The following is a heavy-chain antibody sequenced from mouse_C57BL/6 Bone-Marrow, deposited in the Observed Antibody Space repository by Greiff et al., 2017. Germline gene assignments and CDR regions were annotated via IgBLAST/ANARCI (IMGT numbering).Heavy chain of an antibody. CDR2: IHPNSGST. V-gene: IGHV1-64*01. Sequence: QVQLQQPGAELVKPGASVKLSCKASGYTFTSYWMHWVKQRPGQGLEWIGMIHPNSGSTNYNEKFKSKATLTVDKSSSTAYMQLSSLTSEDSAVLLCATPPPHYYAMDYWGQGTSVTVSS. CDR3: ATPPPHYYAMDY. CDR1: GYTFTSYW. J-gene: IGHJ4*01.